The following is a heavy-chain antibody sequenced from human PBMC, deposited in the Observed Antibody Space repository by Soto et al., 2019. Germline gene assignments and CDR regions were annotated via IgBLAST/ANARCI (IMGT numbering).Heavy chain of an antibody. CDR1: GFTFRSYS. Sequence: GGSLRLSCAASGFTFRSYSMNWVRQAPGKGLEWISYISSGSSTVHYADSVKGRFTISRDNAKNSLYLQMNSLRSEDTALYYCAKGDPDYWGQGTLVTVSS. CDR2: ISSGSSTV. V-gene: IGHV3-48*01. J-gene: IGHJ4*02. CDR3: AKGDPDY.